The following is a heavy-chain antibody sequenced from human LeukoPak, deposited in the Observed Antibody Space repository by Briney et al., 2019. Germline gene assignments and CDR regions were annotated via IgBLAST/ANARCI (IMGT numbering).Heavy chain of an antibody. J-gene: IGHJ4*02. D-gene: IGHD3-3*01. V-gene: IGHV4-34*01. Sequence: GSLRLSCAASGFTFSNYGMSWIRQPPGKGPEWIGEINHSGSTNYNPSLKSRVTISVDTSKNQFSLKLSSVTAADTAVYYCARDLYDFWSGYYWGYFDYWGQGTLVTVSS. CDR1: GFTFSNYG. CDR2: INHSGST. CDR3: ARDLYDFWSGYYWGYFDY.